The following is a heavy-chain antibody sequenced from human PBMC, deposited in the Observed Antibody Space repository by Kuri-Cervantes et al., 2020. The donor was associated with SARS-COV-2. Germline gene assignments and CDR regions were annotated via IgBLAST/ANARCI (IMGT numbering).Heavy chain of an antibody. CDR2: ISNDGSKK. V-gene: IGHV3-30*09. CDR1: GFTFSSYA. CDR3: ARDRVGVQDY. Sequence: LSLTCAASGFTFSSYAMHWVRLAPGKGLERVAVISNDGSKKHYADSVKGRFAISRDNSKNTLYLQMNSLRVEDTAMYYCARDRVGVQDYWGRGTLVTVSS. J-gene: IGHJ4*02. D-gene: IGHD2-21*01.